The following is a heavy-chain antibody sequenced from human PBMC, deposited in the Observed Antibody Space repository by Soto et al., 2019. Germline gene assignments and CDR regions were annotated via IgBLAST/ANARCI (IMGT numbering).Heavy chain of an antibody. CDR1: GFTLSSYG. Sequence: QVQLVESGGGVVQPGRSLRLSCAASGFTLSSYGMHWVRQAPGKGLEWVAVISYDGSNKYYADSVKGRFTISRDNSKNTLDLQMNSLRAEDTAVYYCARGRDGYNPDWYFDLWGRGTLVTVSS. J-gene: IGHJ2*01. CDR3: ARGRDGYNPDWYFDL. D-gene: IGHD5-12*01. V-gene: IGHV3-30*03. CDR2: ISYDGSNK.